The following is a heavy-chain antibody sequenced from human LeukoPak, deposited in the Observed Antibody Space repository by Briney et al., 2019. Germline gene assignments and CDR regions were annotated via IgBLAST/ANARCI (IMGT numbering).Heavy chain of an antibody. Sequence: GGSLRLSCAASGFTFSSYWMHWVRQAPGKGLVWVSRINSDGSSTSYADSVKGRFTISRDNSKNTLYLQMNSLRPEDTAVYYCAKDSKRWKTYYYEAGSYYFDYWGQGTRVTVSS. J-gene: IGHJ4*02. V-gene: IGHV3-74*01. CDR1: GFTFSSYW. CDR3: AKDSKRWKTYYYEAGSYYFDY. D-gene: IGHD3-10*01. CDR2: INSDGSST.